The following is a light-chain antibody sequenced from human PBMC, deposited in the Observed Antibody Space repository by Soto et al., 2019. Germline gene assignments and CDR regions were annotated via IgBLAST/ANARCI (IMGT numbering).Light chain of an antibody. J-gene: IGLJ2*01. CDR2: GVT. V-gene: IGLV2-8*01. CDR1: SSDVGGYNY. Sequence: QSVLTQPPSASGSPGQSVTISCTGTSSDVGGYNYVSWYQQHPGKAPKLIIYGVTKRPSGIPDRFSGSKSGNTASLTVSGLQAEDEADYYCCSYAGSNNLIFGGGTQLTVL. CDR3: CSYAGSNNLI.